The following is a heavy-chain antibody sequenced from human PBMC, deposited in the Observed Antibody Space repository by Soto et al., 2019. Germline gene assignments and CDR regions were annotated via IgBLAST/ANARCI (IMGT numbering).Heavy chain of an antibody. Sequence: GASVKVSCKASGDTFTNFAFTWVRQAPGQGLEWMGWISAYNGNTNYAQKVQGRVTMTTDATTSTAYMELSSLKSEDTAVYYCAGAETPGGELASVYYYYGMDVWGQGTPVTVSS. CDR3: AGAETPGGELASVYYYYGMDV. D-gene: IGHD1-7*01. J-gene: IGHJ6*02. CDR2: ISAYNGNT. CDR1: GDTFTNFA. V-gene: IGHV1-18*04.